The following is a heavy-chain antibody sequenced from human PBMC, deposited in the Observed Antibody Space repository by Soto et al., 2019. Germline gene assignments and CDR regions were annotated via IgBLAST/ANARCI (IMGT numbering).Heavy chain of an antibody. CDR3: ARERKAVNNWNYFSTPTPIDAFDI. V-gene: IGHV1-18*04. CDR2: ISAYNGNT. Sequence: ASAKVSCKASGYTFTSYGISWVRQAPGQGLEWMGWISAYNGNTNYAQKLQGRVTMTTDTSTSTAYMELRSLRSDDTAVYYCARERKAVNNWNYFSTPTPIDAFDIWGQGTMVTVSS. CDR1: GYTFTSYG. J-gene: IGHJ3*02. D-gene: IGHD1-7*01.